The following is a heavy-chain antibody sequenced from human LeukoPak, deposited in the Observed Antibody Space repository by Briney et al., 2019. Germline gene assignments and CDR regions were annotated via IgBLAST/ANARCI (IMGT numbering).Heavy chain of an antibody. V-gene: IGHV4-59*08. CDR1: GDSINSYY. D-gene: IGHD3-3*01. J-gene: IGHJ4*02. CDR3: ARHGPLYDIWSAQFYFDY. Sequence: SETLSLTCTVSGDSINSYYWSWVRQPPGKGLEWIGYIYYSGSTNCDPSLKSRVTISVDMSKSQFSLNLSSVTAADTALYYCARHGPLYDIWSAQFYFDYWGQGTLVAVSS. CDR2: IYYSGST.